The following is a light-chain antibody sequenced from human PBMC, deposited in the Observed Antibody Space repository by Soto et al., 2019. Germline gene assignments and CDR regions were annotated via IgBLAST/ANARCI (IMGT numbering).Light chain of an antibody. V-gene: IGKV3-11*01. CDR1: QSVSSN. J-gene: IGKJ1*01. Sequence: ENVLTQSPATLSLSPGERATLSCRASQSVSSNLAWYQQKPGQAPRLLIFDASNRATGIPVRFSGSGSGTDFTLTISSLQPADFATYYCQQYNSYPWTFGQGTKV. CDR3: QQYNSYPWT. CDR2: DAS.